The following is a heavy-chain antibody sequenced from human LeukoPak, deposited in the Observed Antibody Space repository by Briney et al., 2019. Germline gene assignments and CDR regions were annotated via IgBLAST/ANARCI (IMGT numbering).Heavy chain of an antibody. CDR1: GGSFSGYY. CDR3: ARDSFDWNWFDP. V-gene: IGHV4-34*01. CDR2: IYYSGST. Sequence: PSETLSLTCAVYGGSFSGYYWSWIRQPPGKGLEWIGSIYYSGSTYYNPSLKSRVTISVDTSKNQFSLKLSSVTAADTAVYYCARDSFDWNWFDPWGQGTLVTVSS. D-gene: IGHD3-9*01. J-gene: IGHJ5*02.